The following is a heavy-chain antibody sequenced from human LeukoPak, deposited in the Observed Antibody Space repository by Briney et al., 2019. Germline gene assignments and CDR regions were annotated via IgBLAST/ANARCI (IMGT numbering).Heavy chain of an antibody. CDR3: ARSYGSGSYYNNWFDP. Sequence: ASVKVSCKASGYTFTSYYMHWVRQAPGQGLEGMGVINPSGGSTSYAQKFQGRVTMTRDTSTSTVYMELSSLRSEDTAVYYCARSYGSGSYYNNWFDPWGQGTLVTVSS. CDR1: GYTFTSYY. J-gene: IGHJ5*02. D-gene: IGHD3-10*01. V-gene: IGHV1-46*01. CDR2: INPSGGST.